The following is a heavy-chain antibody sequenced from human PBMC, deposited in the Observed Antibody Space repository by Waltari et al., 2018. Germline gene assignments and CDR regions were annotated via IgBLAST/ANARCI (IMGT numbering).Heavy chain of an antibody. Sequence: QVQLQQWGAGLLKPSETLSLTCAVYGGSFSGYYWSWIRKPPGKGLEWIGEINHSGSTNYNPSLKSRVTISVDTSKNQFSLKLSSVTAADTAVYYCAATSRVRGVIGSAWFDPWGQGTLVTVSS. CDR3: AATSRVRGVIGSAWFDP. CDR2: INHSGST. J-gene: IGHJ5*02. V-gene: IGHV4-34*01. D-gene: IGHD3-10*01. CDR1: GGSFSGYY.